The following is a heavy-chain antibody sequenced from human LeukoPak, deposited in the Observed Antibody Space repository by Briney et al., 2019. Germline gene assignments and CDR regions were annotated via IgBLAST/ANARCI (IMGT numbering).Heavy chain of an antibody. CDR3: ARHSSSTFVWFDP. Sequence: SETLSLTCTVSSGSISSYYWSWIRQPPGKGREWIGYIYTSGSTNYNPSLKSRVTISVDTSKNQFSLKLSSVTAADTAVYYCARHSSSTFVWFDPWGQGTLVTVSS. V-gene: IGHV4-4*09. J-gene: IGHJ5*02. CDR1: SGSISSYY. CDR2: IYTSGST. D-gene: IGHD2-2*01.